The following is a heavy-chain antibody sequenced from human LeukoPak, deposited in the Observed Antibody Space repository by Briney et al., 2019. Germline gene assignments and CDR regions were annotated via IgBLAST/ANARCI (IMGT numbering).Heavy chain of an antibody. D-gene: IGHD6-19*01. J-gene: IGHJ4*02. CDR1: GGSFSGYY. CDR3: AREEQWLDYFDY. CDR2: INHSGST. V-gene: IGHV4-34*01. Sequence: PSETLSLTCAVYGGSFSGYYWSWIRQPPGKGLEWIGEINHSGSTNYNPSLKSRVTISVDTSKNQFSLKLSSVTAADTAVYYCAREEQWLDYFDYWGQGTLVTVSS.